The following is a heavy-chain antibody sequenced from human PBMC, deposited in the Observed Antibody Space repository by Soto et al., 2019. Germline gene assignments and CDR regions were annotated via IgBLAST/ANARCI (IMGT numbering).Heavy chain of an antibody. V-gene: IGHV3-33*01. CDR2: IWYDGSNK. CDR1: GVTFSSYG. D-gene: IGHD3-22*01. J-gene: IGHJ3*02. CDR3: ARAGYYDSSGHAFDI. Sequence: GGTLRLSCTASGVTFSSYGMHWVRQAPGKGLEWVAVIWYDGSNKYYADSVKGRFTISRDNSKNTLYLQMNSLRAEDTAVYYCARAGYYDSSGHAFDIWGQGSMVTVPS.